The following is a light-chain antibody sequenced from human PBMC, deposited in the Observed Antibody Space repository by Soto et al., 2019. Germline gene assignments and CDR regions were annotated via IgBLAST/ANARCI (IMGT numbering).Light chain of an antibody. J-gene: IGLJ2*01. CDR1: NLGDKY. Sequence: SYELTQPPSVSVSPGQTASITCSGDNLGDKYACWYQQKPGQSPVLVIYQDSKRPSGIPERFSGSNSGNTATLTISGTQAMDEADYYCQAWDSIVVFGGGTKLTVL. CDR3: QAWDSIVV. CDR2: QDS. V-gene: IGLV3-1*01.